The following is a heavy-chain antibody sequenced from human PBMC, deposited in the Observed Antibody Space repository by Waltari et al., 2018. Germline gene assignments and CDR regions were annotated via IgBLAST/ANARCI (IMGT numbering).Heavy chain of an antibody. CDR3: AYRGANWGPFGY. D-gene: IGHD7-27*01. Sequence: EVQLMESGGGLVQPGGSLRLSCAASGFPFRSYIMNWVRQAPGKGLEWVSSISDGGAGIYYSYSVKGRFTISRDDSKNTLYLQMNSLRVEDTAVYYCAYRGANWGPFGYWGQGTLVTFSS. V-gene: IGHV3-23*01. CDR2: ISDGGAGI. CDR1: GFPFRSYI. J-gene: IGHJ4*02.